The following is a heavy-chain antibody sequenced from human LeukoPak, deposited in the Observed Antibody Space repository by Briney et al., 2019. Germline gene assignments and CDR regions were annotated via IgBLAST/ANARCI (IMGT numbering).Heavy chain of an antibody. CDR3: AKALSPGSYYYYGMDV. Sequence: GGSLRLSCAASGFTFSSYAMSWVRQAPGKGLEWVSAISGSGGSTYYADSVKGRFTIFRDNSKNTLYLQMNSLRAEDTAVYYCAKALSPGSYYYYGMDVWGQGTTVTVSS. CDR1: GFTFSSYA. CDR2: ISGSGGST. V-gene: IGHV3-23*01. J-gene: IGHJ6*02. D-gene: IGHD5/OR15-5a*01.